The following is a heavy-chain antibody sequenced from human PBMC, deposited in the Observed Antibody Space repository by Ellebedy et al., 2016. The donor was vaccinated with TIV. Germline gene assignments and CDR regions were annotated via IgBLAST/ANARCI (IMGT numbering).Heavy chain of an antibody. CDR2: IYNFYNSGST. J-gene: IGHJ4*02. CDR1: GASISSYY. D-gene: IGHD6-19*01. CDR3: ARFNSGWSGGRYFDY. V-gene: IGHV4-59*01. Sequence: SETLSLTCTVSGASISSYYWSWIRQPPGKGLEWIGYIYNFYNSGSTNYNPSLESRVTISVDTSKKQFSLRLSSVSAADTAAYYCARFNSGWSGGRYFDYWGQGTLVTVSS.